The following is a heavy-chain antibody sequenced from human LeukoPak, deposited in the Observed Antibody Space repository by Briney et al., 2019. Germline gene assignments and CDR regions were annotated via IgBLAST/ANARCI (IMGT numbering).Heavy chain of an antibody. CDR2: IYYSGST. CDR3: ARENKNDNFDY. V-gene: IGHV4-31*03. CDR1: GGSISSGGYY. Sequence: SETLSLTCTVSGGSISSGGYYWSWIPQHPGKGLEWIGYIYYSGSTYYNPSLKSRVTISVDTSKNQFSLKLSSVTAADTAVYYCARENKNDNFDYWGQGTLVTVST. J-gene: IGHJ4*02. D-gene: IGHD3-22*01.